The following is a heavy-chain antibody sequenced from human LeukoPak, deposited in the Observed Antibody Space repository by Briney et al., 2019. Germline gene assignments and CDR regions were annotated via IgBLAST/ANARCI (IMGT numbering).Heavy chain of an antibody. Sequence: GGSLRLSCAASGFTFSSYSMNWVRQAPGKGLEWVSSISSSGSYIYYADSVKGRFTISRDNAKNSLYLQMNSLRAEDTAVYYCARDSYDYCDSSSGDAFDIWGQGTMVTVSS. CDR3: ARDSYDYCDSSSGDAFDI. CDR1: GFTFSSYS. V-gene: IGHV3-21*01. J-gene: IGHJ3*02. D-gene: IGHD3-22*01. CDR2: ISSSGSYI.